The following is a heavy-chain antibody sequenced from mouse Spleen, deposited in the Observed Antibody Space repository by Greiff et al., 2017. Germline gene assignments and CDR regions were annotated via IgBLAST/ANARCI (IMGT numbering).Heavy chain of an antibody. CDR3: ARNYYRYDGAWFAY. D-gene: IGHD2-14*01. CDR1: GFTFSDYG. Sequence: EVKVVESGGGLVKPGGSLKLSCAASGFTFSDYGMHWVRQAPEKGLEWVAYISSGSSTIYYADTVKGRFTISRDNAKNTLFLQMTSLRSEDTAMYYCARNYYRYDGAWFAYWGQGTLVTVSA. V-gene: IGHV5-17*01. J-gene: IGHJ3*01. CDR2: ISSGSSTI.